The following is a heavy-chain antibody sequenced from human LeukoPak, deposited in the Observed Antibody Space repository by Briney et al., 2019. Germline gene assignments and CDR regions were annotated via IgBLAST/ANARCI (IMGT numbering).Heavy chain of an antibody. Sequence: SETLSLTCTVSGGSMSSHYWTRIRQPPGKGLEWIGYIHYSGSTNYNPSLKSRVTISVDTSKNQFSLKLSSVTAADTAVYYCARGVVLEWLPHYYNYYYMDVWGKGTTVTVSS. CDR1: GGSMSSHY. CDR3: ARGVVLEWLPHYYNYYYMDV. CDR2: IHYSGST. J-gene: IGHJ6*03. V-gene: IGHV4-59*11. D-gene: IGHD3-3*01.